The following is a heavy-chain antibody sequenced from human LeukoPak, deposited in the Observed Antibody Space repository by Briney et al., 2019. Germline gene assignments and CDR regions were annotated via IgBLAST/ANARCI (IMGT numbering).Heavy chain of an antibody. CDR1: GTSISSSAYY. V-gene: IGHV4-39*01. Sequence: PSETLSLTCTVSGTSISSSAYYWGWIRQVPGQGLERIGSIYYSGTAYYNPSLESRVTISEDTSRSRFSLMLTSVTAADTAVYYCARQASDYYYYYMDVWGQGTTVIVAS. CDR3: ARQASDYYYYYMDV. CDR2: IYYSGTA. J-gene: IGHJ6*03.